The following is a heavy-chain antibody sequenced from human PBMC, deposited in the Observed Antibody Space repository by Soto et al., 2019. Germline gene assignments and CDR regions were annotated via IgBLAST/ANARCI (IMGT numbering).Heavy chain of an antibody. D-gene: IGHD2-2*03. CDR2: IYSRENT. Sequence: GSLRLSCAASGVTGVTFSAAWLLSVRQSPGKGLEWIGTIYSRENTYYTPSRLSRVTISVDTSKNEFSLRLSSVTAADSAVYYCARLNGYCVSTNGHGYYGMAARGQGTTVTVSS. CDR1: GVTGVTFSAA. V-gene: IGHV4-39*01. CDR3: ARLNGYCVSTNGHGYYGMAA. J-gene: IGHJ6*02.